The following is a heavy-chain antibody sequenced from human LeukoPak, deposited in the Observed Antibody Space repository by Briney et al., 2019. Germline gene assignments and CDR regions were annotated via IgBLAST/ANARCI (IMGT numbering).Heavy chain of an antibody. CDR3: ARAQGSGPFENAFDI. CDR2: IYHSGST. Sequence: SETLSLTCAVSGGSISSGGYPWSWIRQPPGKGLEWIGYIYHSGSTYYNPSLKSRVTISVDRSKNQFSLRLSSVTAADTAVYYCARAQGSGPFENAFDIWGQGTMVTVSS. J-gene: IGHJ3*02. V-gene: IGHV4-30-2*01. D-gene: IGHD3-3*01. CDR1: GGSISSGGYP.